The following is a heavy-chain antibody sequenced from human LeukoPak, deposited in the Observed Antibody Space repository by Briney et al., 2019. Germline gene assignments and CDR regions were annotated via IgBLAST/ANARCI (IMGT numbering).Heavy chain of an antibody. CDR3: ARDVRSDALDAFDI. J-gene: IGHJ3*02. D-gene: IGHD3-10*02. CDR2: IYTSGST. Sequence: PSETLSLTCTDSGGSISSYYWSWIRQPAGKGLEWIGRIYTSGSTNYNPSLKSRVTMSVDTSKNQFSLKLSSVTAADTAVYYCARDVRSDALDAFDIWGQGTMVTVSS. CDR1: GGSISSYY. V-gene: IGHV4-4*07.